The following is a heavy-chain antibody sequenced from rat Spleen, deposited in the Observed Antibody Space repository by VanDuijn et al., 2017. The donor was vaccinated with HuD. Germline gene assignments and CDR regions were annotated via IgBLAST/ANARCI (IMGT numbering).Heavy chain of an antibody. Sequence: EVQLVESGGGLVQPGRSLKLSCAASGFTFSDYGVAWVRQAPTKGLEWVATISYGDSSGHSSTYYRDSVKGRFTISRDNAKSTLSLQMDSLRSEDTATYYCARRGHSYWYFDFWGPGTMVTVSS. CDR3: ARRGHSYWYFDF. CDR2: ISYGDSSGHSST. D-gene: IGHD3-5*01. J-gene: IGHJ1*01. V-gene: IGHV5-29*01. CDR1: GFTFSDYG.